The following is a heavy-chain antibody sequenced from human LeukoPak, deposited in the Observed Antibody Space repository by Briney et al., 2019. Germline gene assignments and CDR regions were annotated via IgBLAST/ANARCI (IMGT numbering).Heavy chain of an antibody. J-gene: IGHJ4*02. CDR2: ISYDGSNK. D-gene: IGHD1-26*01. CDR3: ARGPASGSYPLDY. CDR1: GFTFSSYA. V-gene: IGHV3-30*01. Sequence: GRSLRLSCAASGFTFSSYAMHWVRQAPGKGLEWVAVISYDGSNKYYADSVKGRFTISRDNSKNTLYLQMNSLIAEDTAVYYCARGPASGSYPLDYWGQGTLVTVSS.